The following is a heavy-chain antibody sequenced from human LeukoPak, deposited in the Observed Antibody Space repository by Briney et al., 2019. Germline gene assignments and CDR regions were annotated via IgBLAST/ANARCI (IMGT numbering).Heavy chain of an antibody. V-gene: IGHV3-7*03. J-gene: IGHJ4*02. CDR2: IKKDGSQK. CDR3: TRVFGGYDVSDY. D-gene: IGHD3-3*01. Sequence: GGSLRLSCAASGFTFSSFWMSWVRQAPGKGLEWVANIKKDGSQKYYVDSVEGRFTISRGNAKNSLYLQMDSLRVDDTAVYYCTRVFGGYDVSDYWGQGTLVTVSS. CDR1: GFTFSSFW.